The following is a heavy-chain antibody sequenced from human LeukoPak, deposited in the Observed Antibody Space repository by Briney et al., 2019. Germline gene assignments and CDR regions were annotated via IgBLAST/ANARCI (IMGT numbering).Heavy chain of an antibody. CDR1: GGSISSYC. J-gene: IGHJ4*02. CDR2: ISNSGST. D-gene: IGHD3-10*01. Sequence: SGTLSLTCTVSGGSISSYCCGWIRQPPGKGLEWIGYISNSGSTNYNPSLKSRVTISLDTSRNQFSLKLSSVTAADTAVYYCARHFSGSGSGSYYTALDYWGQGTLVAVSS. V-gene: IGHV4-59*08. CDR3: ARHFSGSGSGSYYTALDY.